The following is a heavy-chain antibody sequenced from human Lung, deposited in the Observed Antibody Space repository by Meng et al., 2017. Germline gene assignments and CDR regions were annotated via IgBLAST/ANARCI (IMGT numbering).Heavy chain of an antibody. J-gene: IGHJ1*01. Sequence: EVQVVGSGGGLVPPGGSLSLSCAAPGFTFTDHWMHWVRQGPGKGLVWVSRINRDGTKPTYADSVKGRFTISRDNAKNTLYLQMNNLRAEDTAFYYCTNDRLNHWGQGALVTVSS. CDR3: TNDRLNH. D-gene: IGHD1-1*01. CDR1: GFTFTDHW. CDR2: INRDGTKP. V-gene: IGHV3-74*01.